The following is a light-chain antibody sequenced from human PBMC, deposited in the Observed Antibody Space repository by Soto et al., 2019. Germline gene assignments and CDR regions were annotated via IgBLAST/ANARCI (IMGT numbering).Light chain of an antibody. CDR3: CSYAGSYTFGVV. J-gene: IGLJ2*01. CDR2: DVS. V-gene: IGLV2-11*01. CDR1: SSDVGGYNY. Sequence: QSALTQPRSVSGSPGQSVTISCTGTSSDVGGYNYVSWYQQHPGKAPKLMIYDVSKRPAGVPDRFSGSKSGNTASLAISGLQAEDEAYYWCCSYAGSYTFGVVFGGGTKLTVL.